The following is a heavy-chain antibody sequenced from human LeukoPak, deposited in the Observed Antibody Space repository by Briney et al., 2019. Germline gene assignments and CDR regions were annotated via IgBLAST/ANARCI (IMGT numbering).Heavy chain of an antibody. V-gene: IGHV4-34*01. Sequence: SETQSLTCAVYGGSFSGYYWSWIRQPPGKGLEWIGEINHNGSTNYNPSLKSRVTISVDTSKNQFSLKLSSVTAADTAVYYCARRVVPAAIRDWFDPWGQGTLVTVSS. J-gene: IGHJ5*02. CDR1: GGSFSGYY. D-gene: IGHD2-2*02. CDR3: ARRVVPAAIRDWFDP. CDR2: INHNGST.